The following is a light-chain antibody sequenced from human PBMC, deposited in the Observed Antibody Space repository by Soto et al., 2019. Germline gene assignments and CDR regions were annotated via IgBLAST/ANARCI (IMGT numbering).Light chain of an antibody. CDR3: GAWDGSLSVVL. J-gene: IGLJ2*01. CDR2: DSD. Sequence: QSVLTQPPSVSAAPGQKVTISCSGSSANIGGNYVSWYQHIPGTAPKLVIYDSDKRPSEIPDRFSGSKSGTSATLDITGLQTGDEADYYGGAWDGSLSVVLFGGGTKVTVL. CDR1: SANIGGNY. V-gene: IGLV1-51*01.